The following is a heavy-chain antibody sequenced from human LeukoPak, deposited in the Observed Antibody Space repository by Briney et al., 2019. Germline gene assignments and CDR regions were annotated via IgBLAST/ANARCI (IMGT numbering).Heavy chain of an antibody. CDR1: GNTFTGYY. V-gene: IGHV1-2*02. CDR2: INPNSGGT. Sequence: ASVKVSCKASGNTFTGYYMHWVRQAPGQGLEWMGWINPNSGGTNYAQKFQGRVTMTRDTSISTAYMELSRLRSDDTAVYYCARDSRYCSSTSCQKYYYYYYMDVWGKGTTVTVSS. J-gene: IGHJ6*03. CDR3: ARDSRYCSSTSCQKYYYYYYMDV. D-gene: IGHD2-2*01.